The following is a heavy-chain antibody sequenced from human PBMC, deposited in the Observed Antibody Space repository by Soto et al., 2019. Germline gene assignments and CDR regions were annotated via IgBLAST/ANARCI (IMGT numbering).Heavy chain of an antibody. V-gene: IGHV4-31*03. J-gene: IGHJ3*01. CDR2: FYYSGTT. D-gene: IGHD3-9*01. Sequence: QVQLQESGPGLVRPSQTLSLTCTLSGDSISSDGYYWSWIRQRPGKGLEWIGDFYYSGTTSYYPSLRSRLTISVDTSKNQFSLRLSSVTATDTAVYYCARRHDILTGSDSFDVWGRGTLVTVS. CDR3: ARRHDILTGSDSFDV. CDR1: GDSISSDGYY.